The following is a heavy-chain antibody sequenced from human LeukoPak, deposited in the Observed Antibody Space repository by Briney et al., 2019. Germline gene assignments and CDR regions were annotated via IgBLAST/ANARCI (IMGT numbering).Heavy chain of an antibody. CDR2: ISSSSSYI. V-gene: IGHV3-21*01. Sequence: NPGGSLRLSCAASGFTFSSYAMSWVRQAPGKGLEWVSSISSSSSYIFYADSVKGRFTISRDNAKNSLFLQMNSLRAEDTAMYYCASYFSGSYSFDFWGQGTLVTVSS. J-gene: IGHJ4*02. CDR3: ASYFSGSYSFDF. D-gene: IGHD1-26*01. CDR1: GFTFSSYA.